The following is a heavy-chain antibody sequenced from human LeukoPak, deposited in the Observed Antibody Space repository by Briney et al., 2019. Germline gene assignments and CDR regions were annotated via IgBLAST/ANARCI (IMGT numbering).Heavy chain of an antibody. D-gene: IGHD6-6*01. CDR2: ISSSSSYT. V-gene: IGHV3-11*06. J-gene: IGHJ4*02. CDR1: GFTFSDYY. Sequence: GGSLRLSCAASGFTFSDYYMSWIRHAPGKGLEWVSYISSSSSYTNYADSVKGRFTISSDNAKNSLYLQMNSLRAADTAVYYCARIVEYSSSYFDYWGQGTLVTVSS. CDR3: ARIVEYSSSYFDY.